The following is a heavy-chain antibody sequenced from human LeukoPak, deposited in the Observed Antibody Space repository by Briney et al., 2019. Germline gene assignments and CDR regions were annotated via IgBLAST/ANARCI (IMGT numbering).Heavy chain of an antibody. Sequence: ASVKVSCNASGGTFSSYAISWVRQAPGQGLEWMGRIIPILGIANYAQKFQGRVTITADKSTSTAYMELSSLRSEDTAVYYCAREGELLKFDYWGQGTLVTVSS. CDR2: IIPILGIA. J-gene: IGHJ4*02. CDR3: AREGELLKFDY. V-gene: IGHV1-69*04. CDR1: GGTFSSYA. D-gene: IGHD1-26*01.